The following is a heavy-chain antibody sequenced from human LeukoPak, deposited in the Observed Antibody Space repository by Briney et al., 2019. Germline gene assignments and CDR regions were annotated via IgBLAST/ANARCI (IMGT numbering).Heavy chain of an antibody. Sequence: PGGSLRLSCTASGFSFSDNFMGWIRQAPGKGLEWVSYISSGGDTIHYLDAVKGRFSISRGNSKRSLYLQMSRLRVGDTAVYYCARGGYGWTFKQWGQGTLVSVSS. V-gene: IGHV3-11*01. CDR1: GFSFSDNF. J-gene: IGHJ4*02. CDR3: ARGGYGWTFKQ. CDR2: ISSGGDTI. D-gene: IGHD5-18*01.